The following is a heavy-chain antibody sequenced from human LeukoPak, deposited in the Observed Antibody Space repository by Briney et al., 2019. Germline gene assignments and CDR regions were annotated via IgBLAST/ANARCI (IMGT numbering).Heavy chain of an antibody. CDR2: IYHTGST. D-gene: IGHD1-26*01. CDR1: GGSISSGRYY. Sequence: PSETLSLACTVSGGSISSGRYYWAWIRPGPGKGLEWGVNIYHTGSTYYTPSLKSRVTIFVDTSKNHSSLKLASVPAADTAVYYCARVWEHKGTGTYYFDYWGQGALVTVSS. CDR3: ARVWEHKGTGTYYFDY. V-gene: IGHV4-39*02. J-gene: IGHJ4*02.